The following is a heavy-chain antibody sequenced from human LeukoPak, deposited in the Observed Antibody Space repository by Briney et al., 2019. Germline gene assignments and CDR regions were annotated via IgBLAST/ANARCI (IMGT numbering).Heavy chain of an antibody. Sequence: GGSLRLSCAASGFTFSSYTMRWIRQAPGKGLEWVSSISGSNSYIFYADSVKGRFTVSRDNAKDSLYLQMNSLRAEDTAVYYCARALTTLTYEGYWGQGTLVTVSS. CDR3: ARALTTLTYEGY. V-gene: IGHV3-21*01. D-gene: IGHD1-1*01. CDR2: ISGSNSYI. J-gene: IGHJ4*02. CDR1: GFTFSSYT.